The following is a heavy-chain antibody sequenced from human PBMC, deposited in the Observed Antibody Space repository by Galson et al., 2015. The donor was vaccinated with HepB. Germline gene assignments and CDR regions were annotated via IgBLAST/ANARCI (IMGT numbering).Heavy chain of an antibody. D-gene: IGHD3-10*01. CDR1: GYTLTELS. CDR2: FDPEDGET. Sequence: SVKVSCKVSGYTLTELSMHWVRQAPGKGLEWMGGFDPEDGETIYAQKFQGRVTMTEDTSTDTAYMELSSLRSEDTAVYYCATFSRAYYYGSGGINWFDPWGQGTLVTVSS. CDR3: ATFSRAYYYGSGGINWFDP. V-gene: IGHV1-24*01. J-gene: IGHJ5*02.